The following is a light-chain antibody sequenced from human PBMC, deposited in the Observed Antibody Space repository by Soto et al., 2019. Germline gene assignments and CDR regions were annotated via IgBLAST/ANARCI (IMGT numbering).Light chain of an antibody. Sequence: AIRMTQSPSSLSASTGDRVTITYRPSQGISSYLAWYQQKPGKAPKLLIYAASTLQSGVPSRFSGNGSGTDFTLTICCLQSEDFATYYCQQYYSYPWTFGQGTKVDIK. CDR3: QQYYSYPWT. CDR2: AAS. CDR1: QGISSY. J-gene: IGKJ1*01. V-gene: IGKV1-8*01.